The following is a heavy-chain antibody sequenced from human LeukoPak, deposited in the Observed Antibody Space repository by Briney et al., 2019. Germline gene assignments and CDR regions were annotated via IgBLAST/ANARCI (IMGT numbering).Heavy chain of an antibody. V-gene: IGHV4-61*01. CDR2: VYYSGST. Sequence: SETLSLTCTVSGGSVSSGSYFWTWLRQPPGKGLEWIVYVYYSGSTNYNPSLRSRVTISVDTSKNQFSLKVSSVTAADTAVYYCAREVIVGATGYYYYGMDVWGQGTTVTVSS. CDR1: GGSVSSGSYF. D-gene: IGHD1-26*01. CDR3: AREVIVGATGYYYYGMDV. J-gene: IGHJ6*02.